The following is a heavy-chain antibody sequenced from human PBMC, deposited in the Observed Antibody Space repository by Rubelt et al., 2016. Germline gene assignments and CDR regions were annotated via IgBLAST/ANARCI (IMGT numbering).Heavy chain of an antibody. CDR1: GFTFSSYG. Sequence: VQLVESGGGLLQPGGSLRLSCAASGFTFSSYGMSWVRQSPGKGLEWVAGLSYDGGNKFSADSAKGRFPISRDNSRDTLYLQMDSLRPDDTAGYHCAKDRYSSSQGTPDYWGQGTLVTVSS. V-gene: IGHV3-30*18. D-gene: IGHD6-13*01. J-gene: IGHJ4*02. CDR3: AKDRYSSSQGTPDY. CDR2: LSYDGGNK.